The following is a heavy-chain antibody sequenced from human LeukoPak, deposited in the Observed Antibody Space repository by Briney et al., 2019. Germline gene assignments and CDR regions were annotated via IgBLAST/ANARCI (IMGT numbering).Heavy chain of an antibody. Sequence: ASETVSCKASVYTFTGYYMHWVRQAPGQGLAWMGWINPNSGGTNYAQKFQGRVTMTRDTSISTAYMELSRLRFDDTAVYYCARVLAEYYYDSSGCFDSWGQGTLVTVSS. D-gene: IGHD3-22*01. V-gene: IGHV1-2*02. CDR3: ARVLAEYYYDSSGCFDS. J-gene: IGHJ4*02. CDR2: INPNSGGT. CDR1: VYTFTGYY.